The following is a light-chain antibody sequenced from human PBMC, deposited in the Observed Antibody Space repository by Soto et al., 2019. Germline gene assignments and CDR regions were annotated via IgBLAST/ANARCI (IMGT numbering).Light chain of an antibody. CDR2: GAS. Sequence: EIVLTQSPGTLSLSPGERATLSCRASQSVSSSYLAWYQQKPGQAPRLLIYGASSRATGIPDRFSGSGSGKDYALTIRRLEPEHFAVYYCQQYGSSPPVYTFGQGTKREIK. CDR3: QQYGSSPPVYT. J-gene: IGKJ2*01. CDR1: QSVSSSY. V-gene: IGKV3-20*01.